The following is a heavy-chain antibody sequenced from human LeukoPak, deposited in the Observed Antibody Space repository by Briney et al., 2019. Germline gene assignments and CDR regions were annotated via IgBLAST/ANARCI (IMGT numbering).Heavy chain of an antibody. V-gene: IGHV3-30-3*01. CDR3: ARTYPPKSGYYYYYGVDV. CDR2: ISNDGNSK. J-gene: IGHJ6*02. CDR1: GFSFSNYA. Sequence: GRSLRLSCAASGFSFSNYAFHWVRQAPGKGLEWVAVISNDGNSKHYTDSVKGRFTISRDSSKNTLYLQMNSLRAEDTAVYYCARTYPPKSGYYYYYGVDVWGQGTTVTVSS. D-gene: IGHD3-3*01.